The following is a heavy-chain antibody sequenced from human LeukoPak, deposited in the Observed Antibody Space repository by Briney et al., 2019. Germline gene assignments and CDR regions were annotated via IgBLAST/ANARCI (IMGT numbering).Heavy chain of an antibody. CDR1: GYTFTGYY. Sequence: ASVKVSCKASGYTFTGYYMHWVRQAPGQGLEWMGWINPNSGGTNYAQKFQGRVTMTRDTSISTAYMELSRLRSDDTAVYYCARDRRRYYDSSGYSLLGYWGQGTLVTVSS. CDR3: ARDRRRYYDSSGYSLLGY. D-gene: IGHD3-22*01. V-gene: IGHV1-2*02. J-gene: IGHJ4*02. CDR2: INPNSGGT.